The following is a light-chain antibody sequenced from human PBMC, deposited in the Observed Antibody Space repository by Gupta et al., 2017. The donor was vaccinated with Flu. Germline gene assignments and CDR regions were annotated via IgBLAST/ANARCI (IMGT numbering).Light chain of an antibody. Sequence: DIQMTQSPSTLSASVGDRVTITCRASQNIYLWLGWYQQKPGTAPKLLIYKASRVESGVPSRFSSRGGRKEFTLTSRREQEDDVANYYHQQDNKLWMFGQGTKVEIK. J-gene: IGKJ1*01. CDR1: QNIYLW. V-gene: IGKV1-5*03. CDR3: QQDNKLWM. CDR2: KAS.